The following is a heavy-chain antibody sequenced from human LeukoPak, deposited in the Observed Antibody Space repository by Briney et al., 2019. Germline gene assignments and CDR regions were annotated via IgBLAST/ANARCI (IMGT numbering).Heavy chain of an antibody. J-gene: IGHJ3*02. V-gene: IGHV3-23*01. CDR1: GFTFSSYA. D-gene: IGHD3-22*01. CDR3: AKDDIVVVTKDAFDI. CDR2: ISGSGGST. Sequence: QAGGSLRLSCAASGFTFSSYAMSWARQAPGKGLEWVSAISGSGGSTYYADSVNGRFTISRDNSKNTLYLQMNSLRAEDTAVYYCAKDDIVVVTKDAFDIWGQGTMVTVSS.